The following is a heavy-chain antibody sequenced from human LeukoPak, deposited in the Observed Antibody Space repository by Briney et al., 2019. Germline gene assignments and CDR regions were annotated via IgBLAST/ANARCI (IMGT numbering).Heavy chain of an antibody. Sequence: SETLSLTCTVSGGSISSGNYYRSWIRQPAGKGLEWIGRIYSSGSTNYNPSLKSRVTISVDTSKNQFSLKLSSVTAADTAVYYCASPARGGFFDLWGRGTLVTVSS. D-gene: IGHD3-16*01. V-gene: IGHV4-61*02. CDR1: GGSISSGNYY. CDR3: ASPARGGFFDL. J-gene: IGHJ2*01. CDR2: IYSSGST.